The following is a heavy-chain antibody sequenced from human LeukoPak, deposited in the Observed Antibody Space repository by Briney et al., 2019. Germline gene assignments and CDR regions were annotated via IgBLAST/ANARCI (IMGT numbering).Heavy chain of an antibody. CDR3: ARQTDLDFVLVPAAVSFDY. Sequence: GESLKISCKGSGSSFSTYWIGWVRQLPGKGLEWMGIIYPDDSDTRYSPSFQGQVTISADKSINTAYLQWSSLQASDTAMYYCARQTDLDFVLVPAAVSFDYWGQGTLVTVSS. V-gene: IGHV5-51*01. J-gene: IGHJ4*02. CDR2: IYPDDSDT. D-gene: IGHD2-2*03. CDR1: GSSFSTYW.